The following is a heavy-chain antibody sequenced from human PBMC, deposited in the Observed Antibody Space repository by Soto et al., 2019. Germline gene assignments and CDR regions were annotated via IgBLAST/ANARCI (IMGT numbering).Heavy chain of an antibody. V-gene: IGHV3-23*01. J-gene: IGHJ5*02. CDR1: GFTFSSYA. Sequence: GGSLRLSCAASGFTFSSYAMSWVRQAPGKGLEWVSAISGSGGSTYYADSVKGRFTISRDNSKSTLYLQMNSLRAEDTAVYYCAKSFSSSSWFDPWGQGTLVTVS. CDR3: AKSFSSSSWFDP. CDR2: ISGSGGST. D-gene: IGHD6-6*01.